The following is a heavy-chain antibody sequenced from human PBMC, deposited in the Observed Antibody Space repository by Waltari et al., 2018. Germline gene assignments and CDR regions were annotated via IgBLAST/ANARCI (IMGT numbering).Heavy chain of an antibody. Sequence: QLQESGPGLVKPPETLSLTCDVSGYALNIGFYWGWTRQPPGKGLEWVATVYHDGTTFYNPSLNSRATTSMDTSRNQFSLKLRSVTAADTAVYFCSRQVLGYCTSAACRRLESWGQGTLVTVSS. CDR2: VYHDGTT. V-gene: IGHV4-38-2*01. J-gene: IGHJ4*02. CDR1: GYALNIGFY. CDR3: SRQVLGYCTSAACRRLES. D-gene: IGHD2-2*03.